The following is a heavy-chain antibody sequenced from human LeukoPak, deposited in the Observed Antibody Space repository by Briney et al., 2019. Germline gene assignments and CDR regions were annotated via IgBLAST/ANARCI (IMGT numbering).Heavy chain of an antibody. D-gene: IGHD2-15*01. CDR3: VREGYCNGRSCYGYYHYYYMDV. J-gene: IGHJ6*03. Sequence: SVKVSCKTSGGTFNNYAISWVRRAPGQGLERMGSIIVMLDRSNYAQKFQARVTVTADKSTDTAYMHLNGLRSDDTAVYYCVREGYCNGRSCYGYYHYYYMDVWGNGTTVTVSS. V-gene: IGHV1-69*04. CDR1: GGTFNNYA. CDR2: IIVMLDRS.